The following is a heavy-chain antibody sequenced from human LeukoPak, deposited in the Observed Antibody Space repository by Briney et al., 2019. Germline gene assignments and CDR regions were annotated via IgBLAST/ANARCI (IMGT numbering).Heavy chain of an antibody. J-gene: IGHJ4*02. CDR3: ARVGKDSSGWYINDY. CDR1: GYTFTSYA. D-gene: IGHD6-19*01. CDR2: IIPIFGTA. Sequence: GASVKVSCKASGYTFTSYAMNWVRQAPGQGLEWMGGIIPIFGTANYAQKFQGRVTITADESTSTAYMELSSLRSEDTAVYYCARVGKDSSGWYINDYWGQGTLVTVSS. V-gene: IGHV1-69*13.